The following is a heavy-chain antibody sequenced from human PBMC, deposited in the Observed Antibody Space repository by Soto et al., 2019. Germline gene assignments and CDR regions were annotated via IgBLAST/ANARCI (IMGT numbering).Heavy chain of an antibody. V-gene: IGHV3-23*01. Sequence: GGSLRLSCAASGFTFSSYAMIWVRQAPGKGLEWVSAISGSGGSTYYADSVKGRFTISRDNSKNTLYLQMNSLRAEDTAVYYCAKGRDSSGYYPGGYWGQGTLVTVSS. CDR2: ISGSGGST. CDR1: GFTFSSYA. D-gene: IGHD3-22*01. CDR3: AKGRDSSGYYPGGY. J-gene: IGHJ4*02.